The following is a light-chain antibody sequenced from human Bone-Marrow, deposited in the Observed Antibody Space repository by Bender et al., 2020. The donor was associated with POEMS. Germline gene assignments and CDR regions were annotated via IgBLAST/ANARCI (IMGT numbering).Light chain of an antibody. CDR2: DGR. CDR3: QVWDTSSDLWV. CDR1: NVATKS. V-gene: IGLV3-21*02. J-gene: IGLJ3*02. Sequence: SYVLTQPPSVSVAPGQTARITCGGDNVATKSVHWYQQRPGQAPVLVVHDGRDRPSGIPERFSGSNSGNTATLTISRVEAGDEADYSCQVWDTSSDLWVFGGGTKLTVL.